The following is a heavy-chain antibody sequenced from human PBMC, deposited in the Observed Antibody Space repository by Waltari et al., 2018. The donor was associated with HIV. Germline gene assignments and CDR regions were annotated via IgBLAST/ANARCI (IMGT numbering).Heavy chain of an antibody. Sequence: QVQLVQSGAEVKKPGSSVTVSCKASGGNFNKYAITWVRQAPGQGLEWMGGIIPVFGTTNYAQKFQGRLTIIADESTSTGYMELSSLRSEDTAVYYCARMASVVDWYFDLWGRGTLVTVSS. J-gene: IGHJ2*01. D-gene: IGHD2-15*01. CDR1: GGNFNKYA. CDR3: ARMASVVDWYFDL. V-gene: IGHV1-69*01. CDR2: IIPVFGTT.